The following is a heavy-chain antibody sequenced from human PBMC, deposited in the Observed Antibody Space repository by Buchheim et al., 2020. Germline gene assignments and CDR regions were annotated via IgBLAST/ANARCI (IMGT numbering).Heavy chain of an antibody. CDR2: IYPGDSDT. CDR1: GYSFTSYW. J-gene: IGHJ6*02. Sequence: EVQLVQSGAEVKKPGESLKISCKGSGYSFTSYWIGWVRQMPGKGLEWMGIIYPGDSDTRYSPSFQGQVTISADKSISTAYPQWSSLKASDTAMYYCARTGRDCSSTSCYSGDYYYYYGMDVWGQGTT. D-gene: IGHD2-2*01. CDR3: ARTGRDCSSTSCYSGDYYYYYGMDV. V-gene: IGHV5-51*03.